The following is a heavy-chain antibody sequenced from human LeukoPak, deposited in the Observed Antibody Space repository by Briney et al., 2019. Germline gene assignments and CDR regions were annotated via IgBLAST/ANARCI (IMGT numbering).Heavy chain of an antibody. J-gene: IGHJ4*02. CDR3: AKDRAIAAAGNFDY. V-gene: IGHV3-30*18. CDR2: ISYDGSNK. D-gene: IGHD6-13*01. CDR1: GFTFSSYG. Sequence: GRSLRLSCAASGFTFSSYGMHWVRQAPGKGLEWVAVISYDGSNKYYADSVKGRFTISRDNSKNTLYLQMNSLRAEDTAVYYCAKDRAIAAAGNFDYWGQGTLVTVSS.